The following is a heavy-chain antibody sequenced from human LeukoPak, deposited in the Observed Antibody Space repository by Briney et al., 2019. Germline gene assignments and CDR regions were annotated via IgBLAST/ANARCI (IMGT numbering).Heavy chain of an antibody. CDR2: ISSSSSYI. Sequence: GGSLRLSCAASGLTFSSYSMNWVRQAPGKGLEWVSSISSSSSYIYYADSVKGRFTISRDNAKNSLYLQMNSLRAEDTAVYYCARDSWVDYDSSGYYPGGYYYYYGMDVWGQGTTVTVSS. CDR3: ARDSWVDYDSSGYYPGGYYYYYGMDV. CDR1: GLTFSSYS. J-gene: IGHJ6*02. V-gene: IGHV3-21*01. D-gene: IGHD3-22*01.